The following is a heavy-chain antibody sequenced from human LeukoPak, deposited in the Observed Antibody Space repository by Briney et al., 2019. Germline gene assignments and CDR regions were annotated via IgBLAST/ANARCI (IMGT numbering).Heavy chain of an antibody. J-gene: IGHJ6*02. CDR1: GGTFSSYA. Sequence: SVKVSCKASGGTFSSYAISWVRQAPGQGLEWMGRIIPILGIANYAQKFQGRVTITADKSTSTAYMELSSLRSEDTAVYYCARSHKRAPPVTTSHHYYYYGMDVWGQRTTVTVSS. D-gene: IGHD4-17*01. CDR2: IIPILGIA. V-gene: IGHV1-69*04. CDR3: ARSHKRAPPVTTSHHYYYYGMDV.